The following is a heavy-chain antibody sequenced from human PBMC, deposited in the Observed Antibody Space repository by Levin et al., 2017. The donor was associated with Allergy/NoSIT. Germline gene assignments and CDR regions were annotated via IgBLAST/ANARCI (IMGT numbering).Heavy chain of an antibody. CDR1: GGTFSSYM. D-gene: IGHD3/OR15-3a*01. J-gene: IGHJ4*02. CDR3: ARLFHYDAMTGLGSFDY. Sequence: SVKVSCKASGGTFSSYMISWVRQAPGQGLEWVGGVIPLFGTPNYAQKFQGRVTTTADESTSTAYMELSSLRSEDTAVYYCARLFHYDAMTGLGSFDYGGQGTPVTVPS. CDR2: VIPLFGTP. V-gene: IGHV1-69*13.